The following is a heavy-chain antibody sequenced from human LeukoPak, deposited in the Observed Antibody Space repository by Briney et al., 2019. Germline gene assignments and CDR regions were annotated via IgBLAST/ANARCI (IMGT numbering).Heavy chain of an antibody. J-gene: IGHJ4*02. CDR1: GFAFSRFA. Sequence: GGSLRLSCSASGFAFSRFAMTWVRHLPGKGLDWVSTISGNGHQTYYGDSVKGRFSVSRDNSKNILYLQMDSLRADDSALYYCAKDANYYDSSGFFIPFDYWGQGALVTVSS. D-gene: IGHD3-22*01. CDR3: AKDANYYDSSGFFIPFDY. V-gene: IGHV3-23*01. CDR2: ISGNGHQT.